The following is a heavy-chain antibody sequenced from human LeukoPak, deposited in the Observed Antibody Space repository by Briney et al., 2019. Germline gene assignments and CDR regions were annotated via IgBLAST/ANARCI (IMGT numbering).Heavy chain of an antibody. V-gene: IGHV3-33*01. CDR3: ARDRGGNWVDAFDI. Sequence: GGSLRLSCAASGFIFKNYAMHWVRQAPGKGLEWVAVIYYDGSNEYHADSVRGRFTISRDNSKNTLYLQMNSLRVEDTAVYYCARDRGGNWVDAFDIWGQGTMVTVSS. D-gene: IGHD1-1*01. CDR2: IYYDGSNE. J-gene: IGHJ3*02. CDR1: GFIFKNYA.